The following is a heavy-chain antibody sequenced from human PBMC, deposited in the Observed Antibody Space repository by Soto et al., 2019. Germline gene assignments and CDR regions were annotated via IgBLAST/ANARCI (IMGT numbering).Heavy chain of an antibody. D-gene: IGHD3-16*01. J-gene: IGHJ6*02. CDR3: ARVWRSTTYYYYYYGMDV. CDR2: IIPIFGTA. V-gene: IGHV1-69*13. Sequence: GASVKVSCKASGGTFSSYAISWVRQAPGQGLEWMGGIIPIFGTANYAQKFQGGVTITADESTSTAYMELSSLRSEDTAVYYCARVWRSTTYYYYYYGMDVWGQGTTVTVSS. CDR1: GGTFSSYA.